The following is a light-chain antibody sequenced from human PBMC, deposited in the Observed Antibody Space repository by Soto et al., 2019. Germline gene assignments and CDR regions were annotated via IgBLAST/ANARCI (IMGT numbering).Light chain of an antibody. CDR2: ANK. CDR3: AAWDNSLNGWV. J-gene: IGLJ3*02. Sequence: QPVLTQPPSASETPGQRVTISCSGSSSNIGADTVNWYQQLPGTAPKLLMFANKERPSGVPDRFSASKSGTSASLAINGLQSEDEADYYCAAWDNSLNGWVFGGGTKLTVL. CDR1: SSNIGADT. V-gene: IGLV1-44*01.